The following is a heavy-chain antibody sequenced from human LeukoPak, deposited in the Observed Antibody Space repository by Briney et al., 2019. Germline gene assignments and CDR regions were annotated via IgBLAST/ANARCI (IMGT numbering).Heavy chain of an antibody. D-gene: IGHD3-9*01. CDR1: GYIFTGYY. CDR2: INPNSGGT. Sequence: ASVKVSCKASGYIFTGYYMHWVRQAPGQGLEWMGWINPNSGGTNYAQKFQGRVTMTRDTSISTAYMEVRRLRSDDTAVYYCARGTYYAILTGFRTHRPFDYWGQGTLVTVSS. J-gene: IGHJ4*02. CDR3: ARGTYYAILTGFRTHRPFDY. V-gene: IGHV1-2*02.